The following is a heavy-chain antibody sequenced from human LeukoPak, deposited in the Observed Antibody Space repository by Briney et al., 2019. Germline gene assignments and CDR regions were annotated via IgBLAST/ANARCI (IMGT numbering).Heavy chain of an antibody. D-gene: IGHD5-18*01. CDR3: ARAPPGYSYGYDY. V-gene: IGHV1-69*13. CDR1: GYTFTSYG. Sequence: SVKVSCKASGYTFTSYGISWVRQAPGQGLEWMGGIIPIFGTANYAQKFQGRVTITADEYTSTAYMELSSLRSEDTAVDYCARAPPGYSYGYDYWGQGTLVTVSS. CDR2: IIPIFGTA. J-gene: IGHJ4*02.